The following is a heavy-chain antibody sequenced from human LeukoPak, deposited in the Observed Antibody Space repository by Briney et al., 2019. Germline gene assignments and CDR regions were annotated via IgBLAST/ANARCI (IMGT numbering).Heavy chain of an antibody. V-gene: IGHV4-39*07. CDR3: ASHLGY. CDR2: IYHSGST. Sequence: ASETLSLTRTVSGGSISSSGYYWGWIRQPPGKGLEWIGSIYHSGSTYYNPSLKSRVTISVDTSKNQFSLKLSSVTAADTAVYYCASHLGYWGQGTLVTVSS. J-gene: IGHJ4*02. D-gene: IGHD3-3*02. CDR1: GGSISSSGYY.